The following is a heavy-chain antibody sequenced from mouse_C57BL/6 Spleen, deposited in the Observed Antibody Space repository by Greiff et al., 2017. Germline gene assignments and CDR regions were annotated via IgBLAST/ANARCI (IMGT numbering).Heavy chain of an antibody. CDR2: IDPENGDT. V-gene: IGHV14-4*01. CDR1: GFNIKDDY. J-gene: IGHJ4*01. Sequence: VQLQQSGAELVRPGASVTLSCTASGFNIKDDYMHWVKQRPEQGLEWIGWIDPENGDTEYASKFQGKATITADTSSNTAYLQLSSLTSEDTAVYYCTTWRSMDYWGQGTSVTVSS. CDR3: TTWRSMDY.